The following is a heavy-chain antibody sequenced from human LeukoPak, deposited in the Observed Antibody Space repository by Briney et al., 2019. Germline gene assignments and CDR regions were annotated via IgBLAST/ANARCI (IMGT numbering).Heavy chain of an antibody. Sequence: SGGSLRLSCAASGFTFSSYGMHWVRQAPGKGLEWVAFIRYDGSNKYYADSVKGRFTISRDNSKNTLYLQMNSLRAEDTAVYYCAKDRLGSNYYYMDVWGKGTTVTISS. CDR1: GFTFSSYG. D-gene: IGHD3-10*01. CDR3: AKDRLGSNYYYMDV. J-gene: IGHJ6*03. CDR2: IRYDGSNK. V-gene: IGHV3-30*02.